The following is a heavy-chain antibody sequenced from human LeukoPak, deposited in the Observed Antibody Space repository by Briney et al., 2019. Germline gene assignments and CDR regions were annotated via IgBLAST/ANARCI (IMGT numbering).Heavy chain of an antibody. Sequence: PSETLSLTCTVSGYSISSGYYWGWIRQPPGQGLEWIGSIYHSGSTYYNPSLKSRVTISVDTSKNQFSLKLSSVTAADTAVYYCARDSRDSSWYYYNIKNWFDPWGQGTLVTVSS. D-gene: IGHD6-13*01. CDR1: GYSISSGYY. CDR3: ARDSRDSSWYYYNIKNWFDP. J-gene: IGHJ5*02. V-gene: IGHV4-38-2*02. CDR2: IYHSGST.